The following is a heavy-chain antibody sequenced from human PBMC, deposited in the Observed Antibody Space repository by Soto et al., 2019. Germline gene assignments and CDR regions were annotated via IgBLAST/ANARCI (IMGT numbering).Heavy chain of an antibody. J-gene: IGHJ6*02. CDR2: IYYSGST. D-gene: IGHD2-21*02. V-gene: IGHV4-39*01. Sequence: SETLSLTCTVSGGSISSSSYYWGWIRQPPGKGLEWIGSIYYSGSTYYNTSLKSRVTISVDTSKKQFSLKLSSVTAADTAVYYCARVVAITYCGGDCRRAKDIYYYYGMDGWGQGTTVTVSS. CDR1: GGSISSSSYY. CDR3: ARVVAITYCGGDCRRAKDIYYYYGMDG.